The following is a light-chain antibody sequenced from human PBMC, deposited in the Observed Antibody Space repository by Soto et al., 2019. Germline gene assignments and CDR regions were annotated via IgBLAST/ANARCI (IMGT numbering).Light chain of an antibody. CDR3: QQSYNTPRT. J-gene: IGKJ1*01. CDR1: QSISSH. Sequence: DIQMTQSPSSLSASVGDRVTITCRASQSISSHLNWYQQKPGKAPQLLIYAAFSLQSGVPSRFSGSGSGTDFTLTISTLQPEDFATYYXQQSYNTPRTFGHGTTVEI. CDR2: AAF. V-gene: IGKV1-39*01.